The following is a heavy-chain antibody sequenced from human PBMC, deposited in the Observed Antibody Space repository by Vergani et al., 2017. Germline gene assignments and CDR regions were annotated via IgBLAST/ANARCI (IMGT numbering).Heavy chain of an antibody. CDR1: GFTVSSNY. D-gene: IGHD6-19*01. Sequence: EVQLVESGGGLIQPGGSLRLSCAASGFTVSSNYMSWVRQAPGKGLEWVSVIYSGGSTYYADSVKGRFTISRDNSKNTLYLQMNSLRAEDTAVYYCARLPRGSSGWYIEYYFDYWGQGTLVTVSS. CDR2: IYSGGST. J-gene: IGHJ4*02. V-gene: IGHV3-53*01. CDR3: ARLPRGSSGWYIEYYFDY.